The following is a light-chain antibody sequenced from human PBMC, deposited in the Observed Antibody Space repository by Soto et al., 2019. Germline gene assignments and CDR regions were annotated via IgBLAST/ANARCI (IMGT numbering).Light chain of an antibody. Sequence: EIVMTQSPATLSVSPGERATLSCRASQSVGSNLAWYQQKPGQAPSLLIYGASTSAVDIPARFTGSGSGTDFTLTISSLQSGDVAVYYGQQYYNWPRTFGQGTKLEV. CDR3: QQYYNWPRT. CDR1: QSVGSN. CDR2: GAS. V-gene: IGKV3-15*01. J-gene: IGKJ2*01.